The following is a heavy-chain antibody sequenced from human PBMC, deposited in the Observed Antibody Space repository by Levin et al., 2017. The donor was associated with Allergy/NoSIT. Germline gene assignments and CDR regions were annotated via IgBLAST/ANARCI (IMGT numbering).Heavy chain of an antibody. Sequence: LSLPCAASGFSVSSNSMSWVRQAPGKGLEWVSVIYSAGTTYYADSVRGRFTISRDNSKSTLYLQMNSLRAEDTAVYYCARGGATRGSCSGGSCLFDYWGQGTLVTVSS. CDR3: ARGGATRGSCSGGSCLFDY. CDR1: GFSVSSNS. D-gene: IGHD2-15*01. CDR2: IYSAGTT. V-gene: IGHV3-53*01. J-gene: IGHJ4*02.